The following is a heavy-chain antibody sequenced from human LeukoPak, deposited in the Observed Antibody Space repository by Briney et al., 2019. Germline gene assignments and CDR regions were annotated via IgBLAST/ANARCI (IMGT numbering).Heavy chain of an antibody. Sequence: SETLSLTCAVSGDSISSDTWWSWVRQPPGQGLEWIGDIYHSGSTHYNSSLKRRVTISIDKSSNQFSLKLTSLTAADTAVYYCARDKDEFDYWGPGTLVTVSS. V-gene: IGHV4-4*02. J-gene: IGHJ4*02. CDR1: GDSISSDTW. D-gene: IGHD2-15*01. CDR2: IYHSGST. CDR3: ARDKDEFDY.